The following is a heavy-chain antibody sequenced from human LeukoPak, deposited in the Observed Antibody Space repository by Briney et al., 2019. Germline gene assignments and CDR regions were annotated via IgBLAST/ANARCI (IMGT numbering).Heavy chain of an antibody. D-gene: IGHD4-23*01. Sequence: GGSLRLSCAAYGFTLSSHSMDWVRQAPGKGLEWVSSIGSSSSYIHSADSVKGRFTISRDNSKNTLYLQMNSLRVEDTAVYFCAKDSGYSGNSPFHHWGQGALVTVSS. CDR2: IGSSSSYI. J-gene: IGHJ4*02. CDR3: AKDSGYSGNSPFHH. CDR1: GFTLSSHS. V-gene: IGHV3-21*04.